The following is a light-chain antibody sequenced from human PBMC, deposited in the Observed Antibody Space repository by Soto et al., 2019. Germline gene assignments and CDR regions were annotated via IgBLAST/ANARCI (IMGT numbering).Light chain of an antibody. CDR3: CSYAGNYTYV. CDR1: SRDVGGYNY. J-gene: IGLJ1*01. Sequence: QSVLTPPPSVSGAPGQSVTISPPGTSRDVGGYNYVSWYQQNPGRAPKLMIYDVNKRPSGVPNRFSASKSDNTASLTISGLQADDEADYYCCSYAGNYTYVFGTGTKVTVL. V-gene: IGLV2-11*01. CDR2: DVN.